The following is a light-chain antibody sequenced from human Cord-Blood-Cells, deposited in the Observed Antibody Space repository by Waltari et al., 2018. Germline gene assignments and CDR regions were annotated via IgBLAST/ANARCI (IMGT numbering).Light chain of an antibody. J-gene: IGLJ3*02. CDR3: QSADSSGTWV. CDR2: KDS. Sequence: SYELTQPPSVSVSPGQTARITCSGDALTKQYAYWYQQKPGQAPVLVKYKDSERPSGIPERFSGSSSGTTVTLTISGVQAEDEADYYCQSADSSGTWVFGGGTKLTVL. V-gene: IGLV3-25*03. CDR1: ALTKQY.